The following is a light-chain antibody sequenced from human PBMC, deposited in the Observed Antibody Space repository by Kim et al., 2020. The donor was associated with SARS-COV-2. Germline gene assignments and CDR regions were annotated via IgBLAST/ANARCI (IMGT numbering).Light chain of an antibody. V-gene: IGKV3-20*01. CDR1: QSVSSSY. Sequence: EIVLTQSPGTLSLSPGERATLSCRASQSVSSSYLAWYQQKPGQAPRLLIYGASSRATGIPDRFSGSGSGTDFTLTISRLEPEDFALYYCQQYGSPTRTFGQGTKVDIK. CDR3: QQYGSPTRT. J-gene: IGKJ1*01. CDR2: GAS.